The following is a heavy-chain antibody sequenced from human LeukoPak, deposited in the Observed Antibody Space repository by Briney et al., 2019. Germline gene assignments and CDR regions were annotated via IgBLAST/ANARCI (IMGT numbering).Heavy chain of an antibody. CDR3: ARPGGLVEYFQH. V-gene: IGHV4-39*01. CDR1: VASISSSVYY. CDR2: IYYSGST. J-gene: IGHJ1*01. Sequence: PPEPRSLPGTFSVASISSSVYYGAGIRQPPGKGLEWIGSIYYSGSTYYNPSLKGRVTISVDTSKSQFSLKLSSVTAADTAVYYCARPGGLVEYFQHWGQGTLVTVSS. D-gene: IGHD3/OR15-3a*01.